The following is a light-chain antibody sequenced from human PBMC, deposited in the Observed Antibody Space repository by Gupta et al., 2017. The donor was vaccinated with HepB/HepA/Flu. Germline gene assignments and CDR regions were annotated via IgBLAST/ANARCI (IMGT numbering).Light chain of an antibody. J-gene: IGKJ1*01. CDR3: QQDQIWRT. CDR1: QNVNNN. Sequence: EIVMTQSPATLSVSPGERATLSCRASQNVNNNLAWHQQKAGQAPRLLIYGASTRATGIPARFSGSGYGTEFTLTSSSRQSEDFAVYYGQQDQIWRTFGQGTKVEIK. CDR2: GAS. V-gene: IGKV3-15*01.